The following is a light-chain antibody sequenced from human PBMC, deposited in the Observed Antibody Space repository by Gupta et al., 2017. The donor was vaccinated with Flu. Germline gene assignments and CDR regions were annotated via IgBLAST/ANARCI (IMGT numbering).Light chain of an antibody. Sequence: EIVLTQSPATLALSPGQRATLSCRASQSVNTFLAWYQQKPGQAPRLLIYDTSNRATGIPARFSGSGSGTDFTLTISSLEPEDVAVYYCQQRSNWPPPLTFGGGTKVEIK. J-gene: IGKJ4*01. CDR3: QQRSNWPPPLT. CDR1: QSVNTF. V-gene: IGKV3-11*01. CDR2: DTS.